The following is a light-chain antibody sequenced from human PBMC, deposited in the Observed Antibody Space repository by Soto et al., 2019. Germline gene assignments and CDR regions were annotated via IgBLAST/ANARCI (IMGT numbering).Light chain of an antibody. CDR3: NSYTSKSTGV. V-gene: IGLV2-14*01. Sequence: QSALTQPGSVSGSPGQSITISCTGTSSDVGGYNYVSWYQQQPGKAPKLIIYEVSNRPSGVSHRFSGSKSGNTATLTISGLQAEDEADYYCNSYTSKSTGVFGPGTKLTLL. CDR2: EVS. CDR1: SSDVGGYNY. J-gene: IGLJ1*01.